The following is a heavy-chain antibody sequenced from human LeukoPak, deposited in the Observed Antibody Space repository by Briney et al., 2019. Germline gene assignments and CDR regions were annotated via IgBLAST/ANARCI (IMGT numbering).Heavy chain of an antibody. D-gene: IGHD2-15*01. CDR1: GYTFTGYY. CDR2: INPNSGGT. CDR3: ARGSGGGSRVRDY. V-gene: IGHV1-2*02. Sequence: ASVKVSCKASGYTFTGYYMHWVRQAPGQGLKWMGWINPNSGGTNYAQKFQGRVTMTRDTSISTAYMELSRLRSDDTAVYYCARGSGGGSRVRDYWGQGTLVTVSS. J-gene: IGHJ4*02.